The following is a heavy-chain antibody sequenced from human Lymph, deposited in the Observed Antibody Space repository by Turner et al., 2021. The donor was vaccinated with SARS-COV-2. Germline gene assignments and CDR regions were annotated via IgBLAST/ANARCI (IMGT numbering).Heavy chain of an antibody. CDR3: ARLVRRAEYYFDY. Sequence: QLQLQESGPGLVKPSETLSLTCTVAGGSISSSSPYWGWIRQPPGRGLEWIGHIYYSGSNDYNPSLKSRVTISVDTSKNQFSLKLSSVTAADTAVYYWARLVRRAEYYFDYWGQGTLVTVSS. J-gene: IGHJ4*02. V-gene: IGHV4-39*01. CDR2: IYYSGSN. D-gene: IGHD3-10*01. CDR1: GGSISSSSPY.